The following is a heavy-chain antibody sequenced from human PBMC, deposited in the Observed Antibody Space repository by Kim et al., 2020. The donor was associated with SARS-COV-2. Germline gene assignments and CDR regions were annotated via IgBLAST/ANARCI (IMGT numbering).Heavy chain of an antibody. CDR3: ARDRYGARYYYMEV. CDR1: GFTFSSYG. V-gene: IGHV3-33*01. D-gene: IGHD4-17*01. J-gene: IGHJ6*03. CDR2: IWYDGSNK. Sequence: GGSLRLSCAASGFTFSSYGMHWVRQAPGKGLEWVAVIWYDGSNKYYADSVKGRFTISRDNAKNTLYLQMNSLRAEDTAVYYCARDRYGARYYYMEVWGKGTTVTVSS.